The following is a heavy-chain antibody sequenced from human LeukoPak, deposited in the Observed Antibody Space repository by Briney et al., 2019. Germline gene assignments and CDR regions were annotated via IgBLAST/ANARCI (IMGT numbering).Heavy chain of an antibody. CDR3: AKDRGGYCSTTSCSLYFDD. Sequence: GGSLRLSCAASGFTFSSYAMSWVRQAPGKGLEWVSGKGLEWVSAIGGGGGSTYYADSVKGRFTISRDNSKNTLYLQMNSLRAEDTAVYYCAKDRGGYCSTTSCSLYFDDWGQGTLVTVSS. CDR2: IGGGGGST. D-gene: IGHD2-2*01. CDR1: GFTFSSYA. V-gene: IGHV3-23*01. J-gene: IGHJ4*02.